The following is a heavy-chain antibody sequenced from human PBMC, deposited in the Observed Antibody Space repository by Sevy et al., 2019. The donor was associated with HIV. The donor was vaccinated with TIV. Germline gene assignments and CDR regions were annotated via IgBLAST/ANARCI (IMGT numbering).Heavy chain of an antibody. CDR1: GYTFTSYD. CDR2: MNPNSGNT. V-gene: IGHV1-8*03. J-gene: IGHJ3*02. D-gene: IGHD3-10*01. Sequence: ASVKVSCKASGYTFTSYDINWVRQATGQGLEWMGWMNPNSGNTGYAQKFQGRVTITRNTSISTAYMELSSLRSEDTAVYYCAGSRRWGIYYYGLGSSQRDAFDIWGQGTMVTVSS. CDR3: AGSRRWGIYYYGLGSSQRDAFDI.